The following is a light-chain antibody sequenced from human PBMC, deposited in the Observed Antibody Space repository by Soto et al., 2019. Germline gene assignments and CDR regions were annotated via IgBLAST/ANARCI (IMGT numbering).Light chain of an antibody. J-gene: IGLJ1*01. Sequence: QSVLTQPPSVSGAPGQRVTISVTGSTSNIGAEYDVHWYQQLPGTAPKLLIYGSSDRPSGVPDRFSGSKSGTSASLAITGLQAEDEADYYCQSYDSSLINYVFGTGTKVTVL. CDR3: QSYDSSLINYV. V-gene: IGLV1-40*01. CDR2: GSS. CDR1: TSNIGAEYD.